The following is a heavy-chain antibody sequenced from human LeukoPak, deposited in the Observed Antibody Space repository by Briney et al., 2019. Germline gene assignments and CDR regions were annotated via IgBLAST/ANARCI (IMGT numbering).Heavy chain of an antibody. Sequence: ASVKVSCKASGYTFTSYYMHWVRQAPGQGLEWMGIINPSGGSTSYAQKFQGRVTMTRDTSTSTVYMELSSLRSEDTAVYYCARDPGYCSGGSRQGDYWGQGTLVTVSS. CDR3: ARDPGYCSGGSRQGDY. CDR2: INPSGGST. V-gene: IGHV1-46*01. CDR1: GYTFTSYY. J-gene: IGHJ4*02. D-gene: IGHD2-15*01.